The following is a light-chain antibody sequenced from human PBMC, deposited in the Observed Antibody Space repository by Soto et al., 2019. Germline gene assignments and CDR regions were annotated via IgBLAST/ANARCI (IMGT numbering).Light chain of an antibody. CDR2: EGT. CDR1: SNDVGSYNL. CDR3: CSYASSSTFLIV. V-gene: IGLV2-23*01. J-gene: IGLJ1*01. Sequence: QSVLTQPASVSGSPGQSITISCTGTSNDVGSYNLVSWYQQHPGKAPKLMIYEGTKRPSGVSYRFSGSKSGSTASLTISGLQAEDEADYYCCSYASSSTFLIVFGTGTKVTVL.